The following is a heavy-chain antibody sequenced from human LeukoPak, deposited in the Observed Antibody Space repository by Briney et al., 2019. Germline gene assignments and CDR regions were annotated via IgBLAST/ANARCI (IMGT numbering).Heavy chain of an antibody. V-gene: IGHV3-15*01. CDR2: IQRTSEGGTT. CDR3: TTDWFFY. J-gene: IGHJ4*02. CDR1: GFTFSSYW. D-gene: IGHD3-10*01. Sequence: PGGSLRLSCAASGFTFSSYWMSWVRQAPGKGLEWVGRIQRTSEGGTTDYAALVKGRFTISRDGSKNTLFLQMSSLKIEDTAVYYCTTDWFFYWGQGTLVTVSS.